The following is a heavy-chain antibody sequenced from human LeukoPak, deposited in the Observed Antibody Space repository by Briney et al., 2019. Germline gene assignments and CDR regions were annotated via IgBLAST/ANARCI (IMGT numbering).Heavy chain of an antibody. Sequence: GGSLRLSCAASGFTFSSYAVHWVRQAPGKGLEWVAVISYDGSNKYYADSVKGRFTISRDNSKNTLYLQMNSLRAEDTAVYYCARARVTTFDYWGQGTLVTVSS. CDR3: ARARVTTFDY. J-gene: IGHJ4*02. CDR2: ISYDGSNK. V-gene: IGHV3-30-3*01. CDR1: GFTFSSYA. D-gene: IGHD4-11*01.